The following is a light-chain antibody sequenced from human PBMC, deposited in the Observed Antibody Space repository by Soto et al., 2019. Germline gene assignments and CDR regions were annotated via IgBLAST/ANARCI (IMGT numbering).Light chain of an antibody. V-gene: IGKV1-27*01. Sequence: DIQMTQSPSSLSASVGDRVTITCRASQGISTYLAWSQQKPGKVPKLLIYAASTLQSGVPSRFSGSGSGTDFTLTISSLQPEDVATYYCQKYSSAPFTFGPGTKVDIK. CDR1: QGISTY. J-gene: IGKJ3*01. CDR2: AAS. CDR3: QKYSSAPFT.